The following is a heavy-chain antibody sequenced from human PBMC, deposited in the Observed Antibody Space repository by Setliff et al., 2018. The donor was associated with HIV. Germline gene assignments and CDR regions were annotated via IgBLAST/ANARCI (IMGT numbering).Heavy chain of an antibody. CDR1: GGSISTSY. CDR2: IYISGTT. D-gene: IGHD2-15*01. Sequence: PLETLSLTCTVSGGSISTSYWNWIRQPPGKGLEWIAYIYISGTTNYNPSLKSRVTISLDTSRNQFSLKLGSVTAADTAMYYCAREHCSGGSCNGFDIWGQGTMVTVSS. J-gene: IGHJ3*02. V-gene: IGHV4-4*09. CDR3: AREHCSGGSCNGFDI.